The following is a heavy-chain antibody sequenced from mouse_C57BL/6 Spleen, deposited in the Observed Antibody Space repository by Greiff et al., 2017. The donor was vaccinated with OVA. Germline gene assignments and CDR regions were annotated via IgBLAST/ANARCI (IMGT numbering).Heavy chain of an antibody. CDR3: ARPSYYGSRYYFDY. D-gene: IGHD1-1*01. CDR1: GYTFTSYW. J-gene: IGHJ2*01. CDR2: INPSNGGT. V-gene: IGHV1-53*01. Sequence: QVQLQQPGTELVKPGASVKLSCKASGYTFTSYWMHWVKQRPGQGLEWIGNINPSNGGTNYNEKFKSKATLTVDKSSSTAYMQLSSLTSEDSAVXYCARPSYYGSRYYFDYWGQGTTLTVSS.